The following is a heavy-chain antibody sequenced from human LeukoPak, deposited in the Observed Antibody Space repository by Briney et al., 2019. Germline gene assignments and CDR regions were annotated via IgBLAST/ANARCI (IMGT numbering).Heavy chain of an antibody. CDR1: GECISRGY. CDR2: MYYSGST. CDR3: VRAGDYYGSGSYYT. D-gene: IGHD3-10*01. Sequence: SDTLSHNSTPRGECISRGYRGEIGGPPRNRLKRIGYMYYSGSTNYNPSLKSRVTISVDTSKNQFSLKLSSVTAADTAVYYCVRAGDYYGSGSYYTWGQGTLVTVSS. V-gene: IGHV4-59*07. J-gene: IGHJ5*02.